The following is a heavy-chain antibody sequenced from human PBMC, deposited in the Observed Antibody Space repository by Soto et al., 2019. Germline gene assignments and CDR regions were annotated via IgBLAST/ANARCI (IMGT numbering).Heavy chain of an antibody. D-gene: IGHD3-16*01. CDR1: GFTFSSYG. CDR2: IWYDGSNK. Sequence: GGSLRLSCAASGFTFSSYGMHWVRQAPGKGLEWVAVIWYDGSNKYYADSVKGRFTISRDNSKNTLYLQMNSLRAEDTAVYYCARTPFGGFWVTYAFDIWGQGKMVTVSS. V-gene: IGHV3-33*01. J-gene: IGHJ3*02. CDR3: ARTPFGGFWVTYAFDI.